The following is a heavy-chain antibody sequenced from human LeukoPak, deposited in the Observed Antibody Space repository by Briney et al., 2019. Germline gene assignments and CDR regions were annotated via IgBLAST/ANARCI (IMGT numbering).Heavy chain of an antibody. J-gene: IGHJ4*02. V-gene: IGHV3-30*18. Sequence: PGGSLRLSCAASGFTLSSYDMFWVRQAPGKGLEWVALISSDGSRKYYADSVKGRFTLSRDNSKSTLYLQINSLRAEDTAVYYCAKDAICSGGTCHIRGFDYWGQGTLVTVSS. CDR3: AKDAICSGGTCHIRGFDY. CDR2: ISSDGSRK. CDR1: GFTLSSYD. D-gene: IGHD2-15*01.